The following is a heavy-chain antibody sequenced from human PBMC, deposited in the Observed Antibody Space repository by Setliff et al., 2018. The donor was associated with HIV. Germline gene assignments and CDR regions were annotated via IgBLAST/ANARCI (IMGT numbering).Heavy chain of an antibody. V-gene: IGHV3-23*01. CDR3: VRDYVRPGTVGTTSPLDN. CDR2: ISGGGGIT. CDR1: RFIFSGYG. Sequence: GGSLRLSCAASRFIFSGYGMHWVRQAPGTGLECVSAISGGGGITYYADSVKGRFTISRDNSKNTLYLQMNSLRVEDTAMYYCVRDYVRPGTVGTTSPLDNWGQGTLVTVSS. D-gene: IGHD1-26*01. J-gene: IGHJ1*01.